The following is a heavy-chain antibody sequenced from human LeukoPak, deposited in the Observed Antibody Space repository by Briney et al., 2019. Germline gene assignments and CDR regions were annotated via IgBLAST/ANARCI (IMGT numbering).Heavy chain of an antibody. J-gene: IGHJ6*04. CDR2: INHSGST. CDR1: GGSFSGYY. V-gene: IGHV4-34*01. CDR3: ARGGVLWFGESWYYGMDV. Sequence: SETLSLTCAVYGGSFSGYYWSWIRQPPGKGLEWIGEINHSGSTNYNPSLKSQVTISVDTSKNQFSLKLSSVTAADTAVYYCARGGVLWFGESWYYGMDVWGKGTTVTVSS. D-gene: IGHD3-10*01.